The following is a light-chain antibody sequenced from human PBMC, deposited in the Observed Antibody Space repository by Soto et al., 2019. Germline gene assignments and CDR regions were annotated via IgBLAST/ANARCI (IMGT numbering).Light chain of an antibody. CDR2: GAS. Sequence: VFSQSPRALALSSRARATLSCRAGQSGSSSYLAWYQQKPGQAPRLLISGASSRATGIPDRFSGSGSGTDFTLTISRLGPEDFAVYYCQQYGSSGTFGQGTKVDIK. CDR1: QSGSSSY. V-gene: IGKV3-20*01. CDR3: QQYGSSGT. J-gene: IGKJ1*01.